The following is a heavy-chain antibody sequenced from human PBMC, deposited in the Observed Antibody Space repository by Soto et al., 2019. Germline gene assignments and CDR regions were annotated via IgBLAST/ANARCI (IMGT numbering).Heavy chain of an antibody. CDR1: GGSISSGDSY. CDR3: ARVYMVRGTIIRYFDY. Sequence: SETLSLTCTVSGGSISSGDSYWSWIRQPPGKGLEWIGYIFFTGATSYNPSLKSRIAISVDTSKNQFSLKLSSVTAADTAVYYCARVYMVRGTIIRYFDYWGQGTLVTVS. J-gene: IGHJ4*02. CDR2: IFFTGAT. V-gene: IGHV4-30-4*01. D-gene: IGHD3-10*01.